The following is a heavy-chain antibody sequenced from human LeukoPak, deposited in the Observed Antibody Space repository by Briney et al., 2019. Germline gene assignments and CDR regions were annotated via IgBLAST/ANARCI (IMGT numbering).Heavy chain of an antibody. CDR1: GFTFSSYG. J-gene: IGHJ4*02. CDR3: AKDRIVVAIEGAFDY. D-gene: IGHD2-21*01. CDR2: IRYDGSNK. V-gene: IGHV3-30*02. Sequence: GGSLRLSCAASGFTFSSYGMHWVRQAPGKGLEWVAFIRYDGSNKYYADSVKGRFTISRDNSKNTLYLQMNSLRAEDTAVYYCAKDRIVVAIEGAFDYWGQGTLVTVSS.